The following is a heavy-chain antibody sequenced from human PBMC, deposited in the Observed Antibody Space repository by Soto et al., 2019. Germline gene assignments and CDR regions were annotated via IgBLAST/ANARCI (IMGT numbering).Heavy chain of an antibody. J-gene: IGHJ4*02. V-gene: IGHV3-48*02. Sequence: EVQLVESGGGLVQPGGSLRLSCAASGFTFSSYSMNWVHQAPGKGLEWVSYISSSSSTIYYADSVKGRFTISRDNAKNSLYLQMNSLRDEDTAVYYCARAEDDYYYDSSGFHWGQGTLVTVSS. CDR3: ARAEDDYYYDSSGFH. CDR1: GFTFSSYS. D-gene: IGHD3-22*01. CDR2: ISSSSSTI.